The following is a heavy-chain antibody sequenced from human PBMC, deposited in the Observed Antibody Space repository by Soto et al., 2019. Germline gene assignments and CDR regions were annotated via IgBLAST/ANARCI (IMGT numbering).Heavy chain of an antibody. Sequence: SETLSLTCTVSGGSISSGDYYWSWIRQPPGKGLEWIGYIYYSGSTYYNPSLKSRVTISVDTSKNQFSLKLSSVTAADTAVYYCARVSTSTIFGVVIDYGMDVWGQGTTVPV. CDR3: ARVSTSTIFGVVIDYGMDV. V-gene: IGHV4-30-4*01. CDR2: IYYSGST. CDR1: GGSISSGDYY. J-gene: IGHJ6*02. D-gene: IGHD3-3*01.